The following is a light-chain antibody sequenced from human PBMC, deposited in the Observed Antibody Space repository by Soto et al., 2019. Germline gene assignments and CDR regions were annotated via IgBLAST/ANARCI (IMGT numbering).Light chain of an antibody. Sequence: EFVLAQSAGTLSLSPGERATLSCRASQTVRTNYLAWYQQKPGQAPRLLIYDASSRATGIPDSFSGGGSGTDFTLTISRLEPEDVAVYYSQQFSSYPLPFGGGTKVDI. CDR2: DAS. CDR3: QQFSSYPLP. CDR1: QTVRTNY. V-gene: IGKV3-20*01. J-gene: IGKJ4*01.